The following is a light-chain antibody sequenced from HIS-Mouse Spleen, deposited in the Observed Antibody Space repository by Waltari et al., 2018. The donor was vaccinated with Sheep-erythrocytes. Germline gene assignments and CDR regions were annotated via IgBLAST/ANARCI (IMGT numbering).Light chain of an antibody. CDR1: HLGSKS. V-gene: IGLV3-21*02. Sequence: SYVLTPPPSVSVAPGQTARITCGANHLGSKSVHLYQQKPGQAHVLVVHDASDRPSGIPERFSGSNSGNTATLTISRVEAGDEADYYCQVWDSSSDHPVFGGGTKLTVL. CDR2: DAS. CDR3: QVWDSSSDHPV. J-gene: IGLJ2*01.